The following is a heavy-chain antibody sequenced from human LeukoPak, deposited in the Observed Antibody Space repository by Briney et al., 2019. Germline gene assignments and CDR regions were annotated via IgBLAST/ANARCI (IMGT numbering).Heavy chain of an antibody. CDR2: IIPIFGTE. CDR1: GGTFSSYA. V-gene: IGHV1-69*01. CDR3: ARDAHGATGTIIPFDY. J-gene: IGHJ4*02. Sequence: SVKVSCKASGGTFSSYAISWVRQAPGQGLEWMGGIIPIFGTENYAQKFQGRVTITADESTSTAYMELSSLRSEDTAVYYCARDAHGATGTIIPFDYWGQGTLVAVSS. D-gene: IGHD1-1*01.